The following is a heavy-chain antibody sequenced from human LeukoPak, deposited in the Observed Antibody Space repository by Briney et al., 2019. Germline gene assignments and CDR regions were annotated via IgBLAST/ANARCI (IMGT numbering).Heavy chain of an antibody. CDR2: ISDDGRNK. D-gene: IGHD4-17*01. V-gene: IGHV3-30*18. CDR3: AKRPSDYGDYVTYFDY. J-gene: IGHJ4*02. Sequence: GGSLRLSCAASGFSFISYGMHWVRQAPGKGLEWVGVISDDGRNKNYADSVKGRFTISRDNSKDTLYLQMNSLRDEDTAVYYCAKRPSDYGDYVTYFDYWGQGTLATVSS. CDR1: GFSFISYG.